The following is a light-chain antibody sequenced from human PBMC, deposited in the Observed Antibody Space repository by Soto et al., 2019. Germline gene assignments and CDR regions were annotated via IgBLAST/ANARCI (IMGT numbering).Light chain of an antibody. CDR3: QHYYSYPYT. J-gene: IGKJ2*01. V-gene: IGKV1-5*01. CDR1: QIMGSS. CDR2: DAS. Sequence: DIQMTQSPSTLSASVGDRVTITCRASQIMGSSLAWYQQKPGKASKLLIYDASTFRGGVPSRFSGSESGTEFTLTISSLQPDDSATYYCQHYYSYPYTFGQGTKLEIK.